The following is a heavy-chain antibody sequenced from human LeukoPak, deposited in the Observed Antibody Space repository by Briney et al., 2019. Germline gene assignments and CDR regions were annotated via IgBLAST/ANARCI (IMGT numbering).Heavy chain of an antibody. CDR1: GGTFSSYA. CDR3: AREYCGGDCYSYYYYYYGMDV. V-gene: IGHV1-69*04. D-gene: IGHD2-21*02. CDR2: IIPILGIA. J-gene: IGHJ6*02. Sequence: GASVKVSCKASGGTFSSYAISWVRQAPGQGLEWMGRIIPILGIANYAQKFQGRVTITADKSTSTAYMELSSLRSEDTAVYYCAREYCGGDCYSYYYYYYGMDVWGQGTTVTVSS.